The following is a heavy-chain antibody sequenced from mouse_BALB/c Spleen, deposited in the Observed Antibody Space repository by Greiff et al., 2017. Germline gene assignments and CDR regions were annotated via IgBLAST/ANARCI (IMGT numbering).Heavy chain of an antibody. V-gene: IGHV5-12-2*01. CDR1: GFTFSSYT. D-gene: IGHD1-1*01. CDR3: ARSDYGPYYFDY. CDR2: ISSGSSTI. J-gene: IGHJ2*01. Sequence: EVKLVESGGGLVQPGGSLKLSCAASGFTFSSYTMSWVRQTPEKRLEWVAYISSGSSTIYYADTVKGRFTISRDNPKNTLFLQMTSLRSEDTAMYYCARSDYGPYYFDYWGQGTTLTVSS.